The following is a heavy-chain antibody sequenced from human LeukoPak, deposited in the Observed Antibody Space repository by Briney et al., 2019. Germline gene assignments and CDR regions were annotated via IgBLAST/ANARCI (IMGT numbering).Heavy chain of an antibody. V-gene: IGHV1-18*01. CDR3: ARDWPTVITDY. D-gene: IGHD4-11*01. J-gene: IGHJ4*02. CDR2: ISTSKGDT. CDR1: GYTFTSHG. Sequence: ASVKVSCKTSGYTFTSHGIRWVRQAPGQGLEWMGWISTSKGDTNYAQKFKGRLTMTTDRSTYTAYMELGSLSSDDTAVYYCARDWPTVITDYWGQGTLVTVSS.